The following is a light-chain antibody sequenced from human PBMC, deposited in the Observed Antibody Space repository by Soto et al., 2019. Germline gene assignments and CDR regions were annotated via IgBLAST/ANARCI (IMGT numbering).Light chain of an antibody. V-gene: IGKV3-20*01. Sequence: IVLTQSPGTLSLSPGERATLSCRASQTVRNNYLAWYQQKPGQAPRLLIYGTSSRATGIPDRFSGSGSGTDFTLTISRLEPEDFAVFYCQQYGSSITFGQGTRLEI. CDR1: QTVRNNY. CDR2: GTS. J-gene: IGKJ5*01. CDR3: QQYGSSIT.